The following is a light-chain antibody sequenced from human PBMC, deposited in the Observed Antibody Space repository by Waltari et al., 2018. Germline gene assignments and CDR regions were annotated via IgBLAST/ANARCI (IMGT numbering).Light chain of an antibody. V-gene: IGKV3-20*01. J-gene: IGKJ1*01. CDR3: QHHVRLPAT. CDR1: QSVHTY. Sequence: VLTQSPGTLSLHPGERAHLSCRASQSVHTYLAWYQQKPGQAPRLLIYGAYTRAAGIPDRFSGSGSGTDFSLTISRLEAEDFAVYYCQHHVRLPATFGQGTKVEIK. CDR2: GAY.